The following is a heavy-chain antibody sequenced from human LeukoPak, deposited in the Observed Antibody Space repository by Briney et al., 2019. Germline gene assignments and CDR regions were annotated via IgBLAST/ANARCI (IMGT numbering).Heavy chain of an antibody. CDR2: ISSSGSTI. D-gene: IGHD6-19*01. Sequence: PGGSLRLSCAASGFTFSDYYMSWIRQAPGKGLEWVSYISSSGSTIYYADSVKGRFTISRDNAKNSLYLQMNSLRAEDTAVYYCARGTSGIAVAGNWSTNFDYWGQGTLVTVSS. CDR3: ARGTSGIAVAGNWSTNFDY. J-gene: IGHJ4*02. V-gene: IGHV3-11*04. CDR1: GFTFSDYY.